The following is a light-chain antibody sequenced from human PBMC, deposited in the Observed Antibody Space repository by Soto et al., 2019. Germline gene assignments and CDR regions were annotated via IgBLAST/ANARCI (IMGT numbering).Light chain of an antibody. CDR1: TGAVTSGYY. V-gene: IGLV7-43*01. Sequence: QAVVTQEPSLTVSPGGTVTLTCASSTGAVTSGYYPNWFQQKPGQPPRALIYSTTYKHSWTPARFSGSLLGGKAALTLSGVQPEDGPDYYLLLFDGDGVLFGGGTKVSVL. CDR2: STT. J-gene: IGLJ2*01. CDR3: LLFDGDGVL.